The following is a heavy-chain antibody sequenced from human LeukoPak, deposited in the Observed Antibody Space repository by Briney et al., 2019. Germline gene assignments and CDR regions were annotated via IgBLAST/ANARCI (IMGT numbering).Heavy chain of an antibody. CDR1: GYTFTSDG. CDR3: ARWGHYDSSGLSDY. V-gene: IGHV1-18*01. J-gene: IGHJ4*02. D-gene: IGHD3-22*01. Sequence: ASVKVSCKASGYTFTSDGISWVRQAPGQGLEWMGWISAYNGNTNYAQKLQGRVTMTTDTSTSTAYMELRSLRSDDTAVYYCARWGHYDSSGLSDYWGQGTLVTVSS. CDR2: ISAYNGNT.